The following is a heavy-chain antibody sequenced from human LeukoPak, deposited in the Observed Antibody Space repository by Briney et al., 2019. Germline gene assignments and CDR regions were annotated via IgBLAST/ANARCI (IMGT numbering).Heavy chain of an antibody. D-gene: IGHD3-22*01. Sequence: PGGSLRLSCAASGFTFSSYWMHWVRQAPGKGLVWVSRLNSDGSSATYADSVKGRFTISRDNAKNTLYLQMNSLRADDTAVYYCAREPYYYDSSGYYSLHYFDYWGQGTLVTVSS. V-gene: IGHV3-74*01. CDR1: GFTFSSYW. J-gene: IGHJ4*02. CDR3: AREPYYYDSSGYYSLHYFDY. CDR2: LNSDGSSA.